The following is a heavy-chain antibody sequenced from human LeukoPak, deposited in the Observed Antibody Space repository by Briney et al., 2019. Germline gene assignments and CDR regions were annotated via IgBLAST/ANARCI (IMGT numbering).Heavy chain of an antibody. CDR2: MNPNSGNT. CDR1: GYTLTELS. V-gene: IGHV1-8*01. D-gene: IGHD4-17*01. J-gene: IGHJ4*02. CDR3: ARCGATVTMFFDY. Sequence: ASVKVSRKVSGYTLTELSMHWVRQATGQGLEWMGWMNPNSGNTGYAQKFQGRVTMTRNTSISTAYMELRSLRTDDTAVYYCARCGATVTMFFDYWGQGTLVTVSS.